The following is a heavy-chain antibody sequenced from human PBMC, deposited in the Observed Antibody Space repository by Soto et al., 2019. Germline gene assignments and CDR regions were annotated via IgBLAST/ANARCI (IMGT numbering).Heavy chain of an antibody. J-gene: IGHJ6*03. CDR1: GVSISSGGYS. CDR3: ARLDEYYHYMDV. Sequence: SETLSLTYAVSGVSISSGGYSWSWIRQPPGKGLEWIGYIYHSGSTYYNPSLKSRVTISVDTSKTQFSLKLSSVTAADTAVYYCARLDEYYHYMDVWGKGTTVTVSS. CDR2: IYHSGST. D-gene: IGHD6-6*01. V-gene: IGHV4-30-2*01.